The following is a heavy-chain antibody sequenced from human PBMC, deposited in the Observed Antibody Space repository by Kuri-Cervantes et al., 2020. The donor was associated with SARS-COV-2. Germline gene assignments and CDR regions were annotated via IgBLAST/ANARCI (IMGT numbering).Heavy chain of an antibody. J-gene: IGHJ3*02. CDR3: ARDESFAVGATGFDI. V-gene: IGHV3-11*06. CDR1: GFTFSDYY. CDR2: ISSSSSYT. D-gene: IGHD1-26*01. Sequence: GESLKISCAASGFTFSDYYMSWIRQAPGKGLEWVSYISSSSSYTNYADSVKGRFTISRDNSKNTLYLQMNSLRAEDTAVYYCARDESFAVGATGFDIWGQGTMVTVSS.